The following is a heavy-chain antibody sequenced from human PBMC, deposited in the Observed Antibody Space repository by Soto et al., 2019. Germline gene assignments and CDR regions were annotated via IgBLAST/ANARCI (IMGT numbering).Heavy chain of an antibody. Sequence: GGSLRLSCAASGFTFSSYAMSWVRQAPGKGLEWVSAISGSGGSTYYADSVKGRFTISRDNSKNTLYLQMNSLRAEDTAVYYCAKDGPHYYDSSGFEYYFDYWGQGTLVTVSS. D-gene: IGHD3-22*01. J-gene: IGHJ4*02. CDR3: AKDGPHYYDSSGFEYYFDY. V-gene: IGHV3-23*01. CDR2: ISGSGGST. CDR1: GFTFSSYA.